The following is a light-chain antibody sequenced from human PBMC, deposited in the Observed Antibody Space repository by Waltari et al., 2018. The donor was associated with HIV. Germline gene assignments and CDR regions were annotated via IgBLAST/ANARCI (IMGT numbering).Light chain of an antibody. Sequence: QPVLTQPPSASGSLGASVKLTCTLSSGHSSNAIAWHQQQPEKGPRFLMKVNSDGSHNRGAGVPDRFSGSTYGAARYLTISRLQSEDEADYYCQTWGTGIAVFGGGTKLTVL. CDR1: SGHSSNA. CDR3: QTWGTGIAV. CDR2: VNSDGSH. V-gene: IGLV4-69*01. J-gene: IGLJ3*02.